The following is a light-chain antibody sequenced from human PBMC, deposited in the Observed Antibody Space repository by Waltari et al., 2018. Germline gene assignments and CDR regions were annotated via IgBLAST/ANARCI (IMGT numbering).Light chain of an antibody. V-gene: IGKV3-11*01. J-gene: IGKJ3*01. CDR3: QQRSNWPPT. Sequence: ELVLTQSPATLSLSPGERATLSCRASQSVSRNLAWYQQKPGQPPRLFIYDASTRATGVPARFSGSGSGTDFTLTISSLEPEDFAVYFCQQRSNWPPTFGPGTKVD. CDR2: DAS. CDR1: QSVSRN.